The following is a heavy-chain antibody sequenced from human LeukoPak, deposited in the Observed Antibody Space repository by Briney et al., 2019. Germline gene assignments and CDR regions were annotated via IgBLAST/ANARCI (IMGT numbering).Heavy chain of an antibody. CDR3: ARHSPHVGFVYVFDS. V-gene: IGHV4-59*08. CDR2: IYYSGAT. D-gene: IGHD1-14*01. J-gene: IGHJ4*02. CDR1: GGSMSNFY. Sequence: SEPLSLTCTVSGGSMSNFYWSWIRQPPGRGLEWMGSIYYSGATNSNPSLKSRVAVSLNTYKNQFSLKLTSVTAADTAVYYRARHSPHVGFVYVFDSWGQGTLVTVSS.